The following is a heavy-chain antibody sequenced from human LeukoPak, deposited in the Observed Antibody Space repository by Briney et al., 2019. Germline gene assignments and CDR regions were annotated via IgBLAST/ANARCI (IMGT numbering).Heavy chain of an antibody. CDR3: APLPHRDGSQFDY. Sequence: ASVKVSCKASGYTFTSYAMHWVRQAPGQRLEWMGWINAGNGNTKYSQEFQGRVTITADKSTSTAYMELSSLRSEDTAVYYCAPLPHRDGSQFDYWGQGTLVTVSS. J-gene: IGHJ4*02. CDR2: INAGNGNT. CDR1: GYTFTSYA. D-gene: IGHD5-24*01. V-gene: IGHV1-3*03.